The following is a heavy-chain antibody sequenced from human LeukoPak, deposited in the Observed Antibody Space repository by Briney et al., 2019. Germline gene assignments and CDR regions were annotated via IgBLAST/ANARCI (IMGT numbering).Heavy chain of an antibody. J-gene: IGHJ3*02. Sequence: SETLSLTCTVSGGSISSSSYYWGWIRQSPGKGLEWIGSIYPSGSTYYNPSLKSRVTLALDTSKNQFSLKVRSVTAADTAVYYCARDITMVPDDFDIWGQGTMVTVSS. CDR1: GGSISSSSYY. CDR2: IYPSGST. V-gene: IGHV4-39*07. CDR3: ARDITMVPDDFDI. D-gene: IGHD3-10*01.